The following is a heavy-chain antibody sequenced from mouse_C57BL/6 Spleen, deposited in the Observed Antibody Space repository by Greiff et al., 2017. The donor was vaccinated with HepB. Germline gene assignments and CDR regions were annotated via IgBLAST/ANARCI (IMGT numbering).Heavy chain of an antibody. Sequence: EVKVEESGGGLVKPGGSLKLSCAASGFTFSDYGMHWVRQAPEKGLEWVAYISSGSSTIYYADTVKGRFTISRDNAKNTLFLQMTSLRSEDTAMYYCARHNYSWYFDVWGTGTTVTVSS. D-gene: IGHD1-3*01. V-gene: IGHV5-17*01. CDR3: ARHNYSWYFDV. J-gene: IGHJ1*03. CDR1: GFTFSDYG. CDR2: ISSGSSTI.